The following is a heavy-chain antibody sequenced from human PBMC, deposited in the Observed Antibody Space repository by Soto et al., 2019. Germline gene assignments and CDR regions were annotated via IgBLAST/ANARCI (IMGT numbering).Heavy chain of an antibody. D-gene: IGHD4-17*01. J-gene: IGHJ4*02. CDR3: ATWVDYGDFEGFDF. CDR2: VDPNGGGS. CDR1: GYSFTDYK. Sequence: QGQLLQSGAEVKKPGASVTVSCKTSGYSFTDYKLHWVRQAPGQGLEWMGRVDPNGGGSNSAQKFQGSVTMTWYTSITTAYLDLTRLTTNNTATYFCATWVDYGDFEGFDFWGQGTLVTGSS. V-gene: IGHV1-2*04.